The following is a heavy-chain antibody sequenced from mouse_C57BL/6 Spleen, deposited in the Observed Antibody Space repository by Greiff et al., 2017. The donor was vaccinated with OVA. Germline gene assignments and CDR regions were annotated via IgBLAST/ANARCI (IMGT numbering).Heavy chain of an antibody. CDR2: ISYDGSN. J-gene: IGHJ2*01. Sequence: EVQLQESGPGLVKPSQSLSLTCSVTGYSITSGYYWNWIRQFPGNKLEWMGYISYDGSNNYNPSLKNRISITRDTSKNQFFLKLNSVTTEDTATYYCARGGRDGNYDYWGQGTTLTVSS. CDR1: GYSITSGYY. D-gene: IGHD2-1*01. CDR3: ARGGRDGNYDY. V-gene: IGHV3-6*01.